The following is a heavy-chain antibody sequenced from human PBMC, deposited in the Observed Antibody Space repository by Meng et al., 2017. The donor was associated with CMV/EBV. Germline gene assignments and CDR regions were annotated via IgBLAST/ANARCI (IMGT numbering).Heavy chain of an antibody. Sequence: NSAAWNWIRQSPSRGLEWLGRTYYRSKWYNDYAVSVKSRITINPDTSKNQFSLQLNSVTPEDTAVYYCARSGIVVVITNYYYGMDVWGQGTTVTVSS. CDR1: NSAA. D-gene: IGHD3-22*01. CDR3: ARSGIVVVITNYYYGMDV. V-gene: IGHV6-1*01. J-gene: IGHJ6*02. CDR2: TYYRSKWYN.